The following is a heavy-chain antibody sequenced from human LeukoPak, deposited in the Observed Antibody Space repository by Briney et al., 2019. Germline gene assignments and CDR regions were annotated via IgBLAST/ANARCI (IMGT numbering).Heavy chain of an antibody. V-gene: IGHV1-46*01. CDR1: GYTFTSYY. J-gene: IGHJ4*02. CDR3: ARDLGSSGWEVIFDY. Sequence: GASVKVSCKASGYTFTSYYMHWVRQAHGQGLEWMGIINPSGGSTSYAQKFQGRVTMTRDTSTSTVYMELSSLRSEDTAVYYCARDLGSSGWEVIFDYWGQGTLVTVSS. CDR2: INPSGGST. D-gene: IGHD6-19*01.